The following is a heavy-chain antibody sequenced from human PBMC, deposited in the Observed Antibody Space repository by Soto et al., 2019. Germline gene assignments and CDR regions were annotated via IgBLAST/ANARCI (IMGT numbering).Heavy chain of an antibody. V-gene: IGHV1-18*01. CDR2: ISAHNGNT. CDR3: ARGRYGDY. D-gene: IGHD1-1*01. Sequence: QIHLVQSGAEVKKPGASVKVSCKGSGYGFTTYGITWVRQAPGQGLEWMAWISAHNGNTNYAQKLQGRVTVTRDTSTSTAYMYLRSLSSDDTAVYYCARGRYGDYWGQGALVTVSS. CDR1: GYGFTTYG. J-gene: IGHJ4*02.